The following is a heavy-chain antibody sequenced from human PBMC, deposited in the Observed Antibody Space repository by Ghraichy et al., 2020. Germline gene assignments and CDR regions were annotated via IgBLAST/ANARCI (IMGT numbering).Heavy chain of an antibody. CDR3: ARGSTVVRYYYYDGMDV. V-gene: IGHV3-48*02. J-gene: IGHJ6*02. CDR2: ITSSGRFI. D-gene: IGHD4-23*01. CDR1: GFTFSSYS. Sequence: GESLRLSCVGSGFTFSSYSMNWVRQAPGKGLEWVSYITSSGRFISYADSVKGRFTVSRDNAQNSLYLQMKSLRDEDTAVYYCARGSTVVRYYYYDGMDVWGQGTTVTVSS.